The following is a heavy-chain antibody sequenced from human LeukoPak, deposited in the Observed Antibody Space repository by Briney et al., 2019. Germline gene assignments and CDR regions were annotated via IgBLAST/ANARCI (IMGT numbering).Heavy chain of an antibody. V-gene: IGHV3-11*01. CDR2: ISSSESPT. D-gene: IGHD3/OR15-3a*01. Sequence: GGSLRLSCVVSGFTFSDYYMSWIRQAPGKGLEWISCISSSESPTYYADSVKGRFTISRDNGYNSLFLQMNDLRAEDTALYYCARGGRRTLDFWGQGTLVTVSS. J-gene: IGHJ4*01. CDR3: ARGGRRTLDF. CDR1: GFTFSDYY.